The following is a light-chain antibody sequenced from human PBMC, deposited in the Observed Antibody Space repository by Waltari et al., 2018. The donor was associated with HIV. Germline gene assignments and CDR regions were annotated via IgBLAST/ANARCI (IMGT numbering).Light chain of an antibody. Sequence: QSALTQPASVSGSPGQSITISCTATSTDVGNFNLVSWYQQYPGKAPKLLIYEVTKRPSGASNRFSASKSGNTASLTISGLRAEDEADYYCYSYSDTSSSYVFGTGTKVTVL. CDR3: YSYSDTSSSYV. J-gene: IGLJ1*01. CDR2: EVT. CDR1: STDVGNFNL. V-gene: IGLV2-23*02.